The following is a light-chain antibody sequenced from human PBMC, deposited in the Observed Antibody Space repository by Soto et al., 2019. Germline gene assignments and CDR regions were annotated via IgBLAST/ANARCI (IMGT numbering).Light chain of an antibody. V-gene: IGLV2-8*01. J-gene: IGLJ2*01. CDR2: EVS. CDR1: SSDVGGYNY. CDR3: SSYAGSNNVV. Sequence: QSALTQPPSASGSPGQSVTISCTATSSDVGGYNYVSWYQHHPGKAPKLMIYEVSKRPSGVPDRFSGSKSGNTASLTVSGLQAEDEADYYCSSYAGSNNVVFGGGTKLTVL.